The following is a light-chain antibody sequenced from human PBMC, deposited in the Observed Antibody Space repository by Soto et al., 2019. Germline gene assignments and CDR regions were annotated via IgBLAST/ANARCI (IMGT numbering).Light chain of an antibody. CDR3: QQRDDWPPWT. V-gene: IGKV3-11*01. Sequence: ESMLTQSPATLSLSPGERATLSCRASQSVSSYLAWYQQKPGQAPRLLIYAASSRATGIPARFSGSGSGTDFTLTISSLEPEDFGVYYCQQRDDWPPWTFGQGTKVDIK. J-gene: IGKJ1*01. CDR1: QSVSSY. CDR2: AAS.